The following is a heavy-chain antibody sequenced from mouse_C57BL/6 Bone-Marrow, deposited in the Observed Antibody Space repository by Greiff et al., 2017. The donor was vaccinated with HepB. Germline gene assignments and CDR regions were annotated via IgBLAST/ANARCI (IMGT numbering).Heavy chain of an antibody. V-gene: IGHV14-4*01. CDR2: IDPENGDT. Sequence: EVKLMESGAELVRPGASVKLSCTASGFNIKDDYMHWVKQRPEQGLEWIGWIDPENGDTEYASKFQGKATITADTSSNTAYLQLSSLTSEDTAVYYCTQLITTVVADYWGQGTTLTVSS. D-gene: IGHD1-1*01. J-gene: IGHJ2*01. CDR1: GFNIKDDY. CDR3: TQLITTVVADY.